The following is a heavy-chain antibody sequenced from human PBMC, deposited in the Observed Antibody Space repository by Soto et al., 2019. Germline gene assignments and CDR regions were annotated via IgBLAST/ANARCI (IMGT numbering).Heavy chain of an antibody. CDR2: IIPIFGTA. D-gene: IGHD3-22*01. V-gene: IGHV1-69*12. CDR1: GGTFSSYA. J-gene: IGHJ6*02. Sequence: QVQLVQSGAEVKKPGSSVKVSCKASGGTFSSYAISWVRQAPGQGLEWMGGIIPIFGTADYAQKFQGRVTITADESTSPAYMELSSLRSEDTAVYYCGVVVDKHYYSGMDVWGPGTTGTVSS. CDR3: GVVVDKHYYSGMDV.